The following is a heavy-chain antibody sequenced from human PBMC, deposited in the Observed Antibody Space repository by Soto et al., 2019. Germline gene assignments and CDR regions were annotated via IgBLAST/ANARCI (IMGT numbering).Heavy chain of an antibody. CDR2: IGASGAGT. V-gene: IGHV3-23*01. CDR1: GFTFSSYA. CDR3: AKDLTAMVLYYFDY. Sequence: GGSLRLSCAASGFTFSSYAMSWVRQAPGKGLEWVSAIGASGAGTYYAEYVKGRFTISRDNSKNTLYLQMNSLRAEDTAVYYCAKDLTAMVLYYFDYWGQGTLVTVSS. D-gene: IGHD5-18*01. J-gene: IGHJ4*02.